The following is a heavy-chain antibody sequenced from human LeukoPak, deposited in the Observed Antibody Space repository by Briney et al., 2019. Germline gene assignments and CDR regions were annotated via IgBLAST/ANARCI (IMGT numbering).Heavy chain of an antibody. CDR3: ASYNYYDSSGYYYEWVY. J-gene: IGHJ4*02. CDR2: IYPGYSDT. Sequence: RHGAALEIPWEGSGFIFNRCWIGWVRQMSGKGLEWMVIIYPGYSDTRYSPSFQGQVTISADKSITTAYLQWSSLKASDTAIYYCASYNYYDSSGYYYEWVYWGQGTLVSVSS. CDR1: GFIFNRCW. D-gene: IGHD3-22*01. V-gene: IGHV5-51*01.